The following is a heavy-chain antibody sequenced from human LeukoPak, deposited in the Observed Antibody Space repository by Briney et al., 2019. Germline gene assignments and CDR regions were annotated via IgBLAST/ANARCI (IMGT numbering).Heavy chain of an antibody. Sequence: GGSLRLSCAASGFTFSSFAMHWVRQAPGKGLEWVSSISPNGGDTYYAGSVKGHFIISRDNSNNTLYLKMNGLRVGDTAVYYCAKEGDGLEALCPADYWGQGTLVTVSS. CDR3: AKEGDGLEALCPADY. D-gene: IGHD3-16*01. V-gene: IGHV3-23*01. CDR1: GFTFSSFA. J-gene: IGHJ4*02. CDR2: ISPNGGDT.